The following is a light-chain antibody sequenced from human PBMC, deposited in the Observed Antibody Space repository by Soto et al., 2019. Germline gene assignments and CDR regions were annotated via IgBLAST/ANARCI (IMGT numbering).Light chain of an antibody. CDR2: WAS. V-gene: IGKV4-1*01. J-gene: IGKJ4*01. CDR1: QSVLSTSNNKNF. Sequence: DIVMTQSPDSLAVSLGERATINCKSSQSVLSTSNNKNFLVWYQQKPGQPPKLLISWASTRESGVPDRFSGSGSGTDFTLTISRLQAEDVAVYYCQHWYSAPLTFGGGTKVEIK. CDR3: QHWYSAPLT.